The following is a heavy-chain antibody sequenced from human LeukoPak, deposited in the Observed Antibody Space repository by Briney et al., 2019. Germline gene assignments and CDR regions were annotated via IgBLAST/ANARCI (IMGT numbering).Heavy chain of an antibody. Sequence: PGGSLRLSCAASGFTFSSYSMNWVRQAPGKGLEWVSSISSSSSYIYYADSVKGRFTISRDNAKNSLYLQMNSLRAEDTAVYYCARDRDDYGGNSGFDYWGQGTLVTVSS. J-gene: IGHJ4*02. CDR1: GFTFSSYS. D-gene: IGHD4-23*01. V-gene: IGHV3-21*04. CDR3: ARDRDDYGGNSGFDY. CDR2: ISSSSSYI.